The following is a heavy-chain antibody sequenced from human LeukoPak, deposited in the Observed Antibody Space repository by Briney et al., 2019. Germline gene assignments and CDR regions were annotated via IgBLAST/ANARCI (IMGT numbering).Heavy chain of an antibody. D-gene: IGHD6-13*01. V-gene: IGHV3-30-3*01. J-gene: IGHJ6*03. CDR2: ISYDGSNK. Sequence: PGGSLRLSCAASGFTFSSYTMHWVRQAPGKGLEWVAVISYDGSNKYYADSVKGRFTISRDNSKNTLYLQMNSLRAEDTAVYYCARVEAAAGDTDYYYMDVWGKGTTVTVSS. CDR3: ARVEAAAGDTDYYYMDV. CDR1: GFTFSSYT.